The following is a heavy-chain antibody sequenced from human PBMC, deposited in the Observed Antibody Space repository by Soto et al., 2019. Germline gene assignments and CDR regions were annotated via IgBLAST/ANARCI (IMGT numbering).Heavy chain of an antibody. J-gene: IGHJ4*02. CDR1: GFTFSSYA. Sequence: GGSLRLSCAASGFTFSSYAMSWVRQAPGKGLEWVSAISGSGGSTYYADSVKGRFTISRDNSKNTLYLQMNSLRAEDTAVYYCAKCLASCGGGCYNENDYWGQGTLVTVSS. CDR3: AKCLASCGGGCYNENDY. CDR2: ISGSGGST. D-gene: IGHD2-21*02. V-gene: IGHV3-23*01.